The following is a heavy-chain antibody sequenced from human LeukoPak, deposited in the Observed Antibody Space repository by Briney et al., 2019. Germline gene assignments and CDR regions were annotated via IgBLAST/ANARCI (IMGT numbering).Heavy chain of an antibody. CDR2: IYTSGST. J-gene: IGHJ4*02. D-gene: IGHD5-24*01. V-gene: IGHV4-4*07. Sequence: SETLSLTCIVSGDSISNYYWSWIRQPAGKGLEWIGRIYTSGSTNYNPSLKSRVTMSVDTSKNQFSLNLSSVTAADTAVYSCVREGRDGYNYRALDYWGQGTLVSVSS. CDR1: GDSISNYY. CDR3: VREGRDGYNYRALDY.